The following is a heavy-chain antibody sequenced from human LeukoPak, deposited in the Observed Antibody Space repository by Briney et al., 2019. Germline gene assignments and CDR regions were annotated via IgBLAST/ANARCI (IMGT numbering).Heavy chain of an antibody. CDR1: GGSISSYY. Sequence: SETLSLTCTVSGGSISSYYWSWIRQPPGKGLEWIGRIYTSGSTNYNPSLKSRVTISVDTSKNQFSLKLSSVTAADTAVYYCASTPIYSGSYYWVDYWGQGTLVTVSS. D-gene: IGHD1-26*01. V-gene: IGHV4-4*08. CDR2: IYTSGST. J-gene: IGHJ4*02. CDR3: ASTPIYSGSYYWVDY.